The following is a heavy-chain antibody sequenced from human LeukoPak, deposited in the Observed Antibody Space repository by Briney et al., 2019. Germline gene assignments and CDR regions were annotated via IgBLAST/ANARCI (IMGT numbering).Heavy chain of an antibody. CDR3: ARLSTVTTSFDY. Sequence: SETLSLTCTVSGGSISSYYWSWIRQPAGKGLEWIGRIYTSGTTHYNPSLKRRVTMSVDTSKNQFSLKLSSVTAADTAVYYCARLSTVTTSFDYWGQGTLVTVSS. D-gene: IGHD4-17*01. V-gene: IGHV4-4*07. CDR1: GGSISSYY. CDR2: IYTSGTT. J-gene: IGHJ4*02.